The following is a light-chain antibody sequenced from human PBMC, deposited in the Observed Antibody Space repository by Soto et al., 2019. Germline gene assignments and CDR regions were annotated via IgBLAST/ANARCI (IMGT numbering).Light chain of an antibody. CDR3: QSYDNSLSGLV. V-gene: IGLV1-40*01. J-gene: IGLJ2*01. CDR1: SSNIGAGYD. CDR2: DNS. Sequence: QSVLTQPPSVSGAPGQRVTISCTGSSSNIGAGYDVHWYQQLPGTPPKLVMYDNSHRPSGVPDRFSGSRSGTSASLAITGLQAEDEAGYYCQSYDNSLSGLVFGGGTQLTVL.